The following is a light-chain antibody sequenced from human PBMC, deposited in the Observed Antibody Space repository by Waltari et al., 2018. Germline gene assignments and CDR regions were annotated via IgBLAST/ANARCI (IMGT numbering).Light chain of an antibody. J-gene: IGLJ1*01. CDR1: TSDVGGYYY. Sequence: QSALTQPASVSGSPGQSITISCTGTTSDVGGYYYVPWYQQHPGQAPQVMLYDVSNRPSGVSNRFSGSKSGNTAVLAISGLKAEDEADYYCSTYTSISTLVFGTGTKVTVL. CDR3: STYTSISTLV. V-gene: IGLV2-14*03. CDR2: DVS.